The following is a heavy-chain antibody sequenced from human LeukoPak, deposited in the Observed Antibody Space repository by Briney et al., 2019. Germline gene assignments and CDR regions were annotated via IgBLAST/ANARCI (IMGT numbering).Heavy chain of an antibody. J-gene: IGHJ6*03. CDR1: GGTFSSYA. V-gene: IGHV1-69*06. CDR2: IIPIFGTA. CDR3: ARDTGSGDYYYYMDV. D-gene: IGHD3-10*01. Sequence: ASVKVSCKASGGTFSSYAISWVRQAPGQGLEWMGGIIPIFGTANYAQKFQGRVTITADKPTSTAYMELSSLRSEDTAVYYCARDTGSGDYYYYMDVWGKGTTVTVSS.